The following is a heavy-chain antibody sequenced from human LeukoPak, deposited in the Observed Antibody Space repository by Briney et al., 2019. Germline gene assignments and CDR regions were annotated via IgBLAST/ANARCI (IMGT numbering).Heavy chain of an antibody. J-gene: IGHJ4*02. V-gene: IGHV3-66*02. CDR3: ARDSPSHGWPLDY. D-gene: IGHD6-19*01. CDR2: IYSGGST. CDR1: GFTVSSNY. Sequence: GGSLRLSCAASGFTVSSNYMSWVRQAPGKGLEWVSVIYSGGSTYYADSVKGRFTISRDNSKNTLYLQMNSPRAEDTAVYYCARDSPSHGWPLDYWGQGTLVTVSS.